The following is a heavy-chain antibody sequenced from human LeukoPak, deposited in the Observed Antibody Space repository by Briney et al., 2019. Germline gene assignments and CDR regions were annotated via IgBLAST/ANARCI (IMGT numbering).Heavy chain of an antibody. CDR1: GYRFTDYW. Sequence: GESLKISCQCSGYRFTDYWIGWVRQMPGKGLEWMGIIFPGDSDARYRPSFQGQVTISVDKSISTAYLQWSRLKASDTAMYYCARHCHGGSCFSSNIGAFDVWGQGTMVTVSS. J-gene: IGHJ3*01. D-gene: IGHD2-15*01. V-gene: IGHV5-51*01. CDR3: ARHCHGGSCFSSNIGAFDV. CDR2: IFPGDSDA.